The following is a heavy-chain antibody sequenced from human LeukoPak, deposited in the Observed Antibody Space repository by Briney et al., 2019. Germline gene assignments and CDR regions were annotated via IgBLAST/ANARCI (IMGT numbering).Heavy chain of an antibody. CDR3: ARWFTITSGDYDILTSSYHRGMDV. J-gene: IGHJ6*02. Sequence: ASVKVSCKASGYAFTGYNMHWVRQAPGQGLEWMGWINPNSGGTNYAQKFQGRVTMTRDMSISTAYMELSRLTSDDTAVYCCARWFTITSGDYDILTSSYHRGMDVWGQGTTVTVSS. CDR2: INPNSGGT. V-gene: IGHV1-2*02. D-gene: IGHD3-9*01. CDR1: GYAFTGYN.